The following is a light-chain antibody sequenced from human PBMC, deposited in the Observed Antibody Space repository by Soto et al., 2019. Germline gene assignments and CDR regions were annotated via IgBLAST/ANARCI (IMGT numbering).Light chain of an antibody. Sequence: EIVLTQSPGPLSLSPGERATLSCRASQSVSSSYLAWYQHKPGQAPRLLIYAASSRATGIPDRFSGSGSGTDFTLTISRLEPEDFAVYYCQQYGSSPHTFGQGTKLEIK. CDR3: QQYGSSPHT. CDR1: QSVSSSY. CDR2: AAS. V-gene: IGKV3-20*01. J-gene: IGKJ2*01.